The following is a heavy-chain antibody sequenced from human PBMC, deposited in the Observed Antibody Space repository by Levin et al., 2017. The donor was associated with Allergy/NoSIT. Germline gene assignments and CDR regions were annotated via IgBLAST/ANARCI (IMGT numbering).Heavy chain of an antibody. J-gene: IGHJ6*02. Sequence: LSLTCAASGFTFSSSAMSWVRQAPGKGLEWVSAISGSGGSTYYADSVKGRFTISRDNSKNTLYLQMNSLRAEDTAVYYCAKDPTYSYYYYGMDVWGQGTTVTVSS. CDR1: GFTFSSSA. CDR3: AKDPTYSYYYYGMDV. CDR2: ISGSGGST. D-gene: IGHD2-21*01. V-gene: IGHV3-23*01.